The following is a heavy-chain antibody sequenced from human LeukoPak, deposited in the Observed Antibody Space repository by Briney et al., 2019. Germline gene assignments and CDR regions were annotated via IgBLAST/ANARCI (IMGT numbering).Heavy chain of an antibody. CDR2: MNPNSGNT. V-gene: IGHV1-8*01. Sequence: GESLKISCKASGYTFTSYDINWVRQATGQGLEWMGWMNPNSGNTGYAQKFQGRVTMTRNTSISTAYMELSSLRSEDTAVYYCARDLRSYDYWGQGTLVTVSS. J-gene: IGHJ4*02. CDR1: GYTFTSYD. CDR3: ARDLRSYDY.